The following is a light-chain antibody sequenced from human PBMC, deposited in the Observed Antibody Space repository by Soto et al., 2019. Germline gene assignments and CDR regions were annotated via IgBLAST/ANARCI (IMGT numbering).Light chain of an antibody. V-gene: IGKV1-39*01. CDR1: QSISSY. CDR3: QQSYSTPIT. CDR2: AAS. Sequence: DIQMTQSPSSLSASVGDRVTITCRASQSISSYLNWYQQKPGKAPKLLIYAASSLQSGVPSRFSGSGSGTDFTLTTSSLQPEDFANYSCQQSYSTPITFGQGTRLEIK. J-gene: IGKJ5*01.